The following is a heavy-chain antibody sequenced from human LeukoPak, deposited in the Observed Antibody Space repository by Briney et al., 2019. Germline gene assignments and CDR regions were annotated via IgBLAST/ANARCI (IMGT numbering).Heavy chain of an antibody. Sequence: PGGSLRLSCAASRFTFSSYAMSWVRQAPGKGLEWVSAISGSGGSTYYADSVKGRFIISRDNAKNSLYLQMNSLRAEDTAVYYCARGLHFRVYDSSDYYPYWGQGTLVTVSS. J-gene: IGHJ4*02. D-gene: IGHD3-22*01. CDR1: RFTFSSYA. V-gene: IGHV3-23*01. CDR2: ISGSGGST. CDR3: ARGLHFRVYDSSDYYPY.